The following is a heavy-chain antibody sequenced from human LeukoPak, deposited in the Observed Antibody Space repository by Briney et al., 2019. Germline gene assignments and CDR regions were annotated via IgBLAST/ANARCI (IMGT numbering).Heavy chain of an antibody. J-gene: IGHJ4*02. CDR3: AKDPRLTTVLVG. V-gene: IGHV3-21*04. Sequence: PGGSLRLSCAASGFTFSSYSMNWVRQAPGKGLEWVSSISSSSSYIYYADSVKGRFTISRDNAKNSLYLQMNSLRAEDTAVYYCAKDPRLTTVLVGWGQGTLVTVSS. CDR1: GFTFSSYS. D-gene: IGHD4-11*01. CDR2: ISSSSSYI.